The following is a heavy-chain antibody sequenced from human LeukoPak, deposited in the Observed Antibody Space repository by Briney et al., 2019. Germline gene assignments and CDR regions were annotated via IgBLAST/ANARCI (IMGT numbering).Heavy chain of an antibody. Sequence: GGSLRLSCAASGFTFSNAWMSWVRQAPGKGLEWVGRIKSKTDGGTTDYAAPVKGRFTISRDDSKNTLYLQMNSLETEDTAVYYCTTDLGLWFGENPFDPWGQGTLVTVSS. CDR2: IKSKTDGGTT. J-gene: IGHJ5*02. D-gene: IGHD3-10*01. CDR1: GFTFSNAW. CDR3: TTDLGLWFGENPFDP. V-gene: IGHV3-15*01.